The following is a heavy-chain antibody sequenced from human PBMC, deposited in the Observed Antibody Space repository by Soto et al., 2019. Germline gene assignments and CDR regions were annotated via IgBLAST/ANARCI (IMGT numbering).Heavy chain of an antibody. CDR2: IKSKTDGGTT. V-gene: IGHV3-15*01. CDR1: GFTFSNAW. Sequence: EVQLVESGGGLVKPGGSLRLSCVASGFTFSNAWMSWVRQAPGKGLEWVGRIKSKTDGGTTGYAAPVKGRFTISRDDSKNTLYLQMNSLKTEDTAVYYCTTGLYGSGSSGGMDVWGQGTTVTVSS. CDR3: TTGLYGSGSSGGMDV. J-gene: IGHJ6*02. D-gene: IGHD3-10*01.